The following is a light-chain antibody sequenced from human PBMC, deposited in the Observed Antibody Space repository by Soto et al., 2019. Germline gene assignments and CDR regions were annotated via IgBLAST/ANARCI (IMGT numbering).Light chain of an antibody. J-gene: IGKJ4*01. CDR2: DAS. Sequence: EIVLTQSPGTLSLSPGEGATLSCRASQTVGTNYLGWYQQKPGQAPRLLIYDASSRATGIPDRFSGGGSGTDFTLPINRLEPEDFAVYYCQQYAYSPLTFGGGTKVEIK. V-gene: IGKV3-20*01. CDR3: QQYAYSPLT. CDR1: QTVGTNY.